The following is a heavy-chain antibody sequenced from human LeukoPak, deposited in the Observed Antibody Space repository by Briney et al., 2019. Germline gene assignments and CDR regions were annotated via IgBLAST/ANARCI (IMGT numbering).Heavy chain of an antibody. CDR2: IYYSGST. D-gene: IGHD5-18*01. CDR1: GGSISSYY. CDR3: AREPRYSYGPRGDYYYYYGMDV. Sequence: PSETLSLTCTVSGGSISSYYWSWIRQPPGKGLEWIGYIYYSGSTNYNPSLKSRVTISVDTSKNQFSLKLSSVTAADTAVYYCAREPRYSYGPRGDYYYYYGMDVWGQGTTVTVSS. V-gene: IGHV4-59*01. J-gene: IGHJ6*02.